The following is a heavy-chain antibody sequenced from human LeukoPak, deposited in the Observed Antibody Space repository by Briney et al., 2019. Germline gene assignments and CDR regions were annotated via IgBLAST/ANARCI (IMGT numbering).Heavy chain of an antibody. J-gene: IGHJ4*02. D-gene: IGHD3-3*01. V-gene: IGHV4-39*07. CDR2: IYDSGST. CDR1: GGSIRSSYYY. CDR3: AREMSTGVVLTSFDY. Sequence: PSETLSLTCTVSGGSIRSSYYYWGWIRQPPGKGLEWIGSIYDSGSTYYNPSLKSRVTISVDTSKNQFSLKLNSVTAADTAVYYCAREMSTGVVLTSFDYWGQGTLVTVSS.